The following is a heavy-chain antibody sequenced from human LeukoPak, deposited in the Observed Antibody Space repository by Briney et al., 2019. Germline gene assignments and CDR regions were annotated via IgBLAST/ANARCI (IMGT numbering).Heavy chain of an antibody. V-gene: IGHV3-23*01. CDR2: ISNSGGST. CDR3: AKASSWTPPNWFDP. Sequence: PGGSLRLSCAASGFTFSSYAMTWVRQAPGKGLEWVSDISNSGGSTYYADSVKGRFTISRDNSKNTLYLQMNSLRAGDTAVYYCAKASSWTPPNWFDPWGQGTLVTVSS. CDR1: GFTFSSYA. J-gene: IGHJ5*02. D-gene: IGHD6-13*01.